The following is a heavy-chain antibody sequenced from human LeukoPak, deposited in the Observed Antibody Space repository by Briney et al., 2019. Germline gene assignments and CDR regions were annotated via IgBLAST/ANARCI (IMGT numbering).Heavy chain of an antibody. CDR3: ARGGLLPFDY. Sequence: GGSLRLSCAASGFTFSSYAMHWVRQAPGKGLEYVSAISSNGGSTYYANSVKGRFTISRDNSKNTLYLQMGSLRAEDMAVYYCARGGLLPFDYWGQGTLVTVCS. D-gene: IGHD2-15*01. CDR2: ISSNGGST. J-gene: IGHJ4*02. V-gene: IGHV3-64*01. CDR1: GFTFSSYA.